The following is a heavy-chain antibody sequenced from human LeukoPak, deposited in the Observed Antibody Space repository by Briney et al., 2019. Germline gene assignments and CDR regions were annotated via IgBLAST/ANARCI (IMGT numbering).Heavy chain of an antibody. J-gene: IGHJ3*02. CDR1: GFAFSSYA. V-gene: IGHV3-23*01. CDR3: AKEEGSSGDVSAFDI. Sequence: GGSLRLSCAASGFAFSSYAMSWVRQAPGKGLEWVSVISGSGGSTYYADSVKGRFTISRDNSKNTLYLQMNSLRAEDTAVYYCAKEEGSSGDVSAFDIWGQGTMVTVSS. CDR2: ISGSGGST. D-gene: IGHD6-19*01.